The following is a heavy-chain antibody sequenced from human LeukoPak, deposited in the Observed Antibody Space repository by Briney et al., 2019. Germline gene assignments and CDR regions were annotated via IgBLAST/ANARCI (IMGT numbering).Heavy chain of an antibody. J-gene: IGHJ4*02. CDR3: ARIQAYGGNSEGYYFNY. V-gene: IGHV2-70*01. Sequence: ESGPALVKPTQTLTVTCTFSGFSLSTSGMCVSWIREPPGKGLEWLALIDWDDDKFYSTSLKTRLTISKDTSKNQVVLTMTNMDPVDTATYYCARIQAYGGNSEGYYFNYWGQGTLVTVSS. D-gene: IGHD4-23*01. CDR2: IDWDDDK. CDR1: GFSLSTSGMC.